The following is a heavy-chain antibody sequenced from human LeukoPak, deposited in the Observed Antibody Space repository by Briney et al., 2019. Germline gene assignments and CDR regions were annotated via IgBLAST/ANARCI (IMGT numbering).Heavy chain of an antibody. Sequence: PGGSLRLSCAASGFTFSSYSMNWVRQAPGKGLEWVSSISSSSSYIYYADSVKGRFTISRDNAKNSLYLQMNSLRAEDTAVYYCARVHRIYGSGSVGGWGQGTLVTVSS. D-gene: IGHD3-10*01. CDR3: ARVHRIYGSGSVGG. CDR1: GFTFSSYS. J-gene: IGHJ4*02. CDR2: ISSSSSYI. V-gene: IGHV3-21*01.